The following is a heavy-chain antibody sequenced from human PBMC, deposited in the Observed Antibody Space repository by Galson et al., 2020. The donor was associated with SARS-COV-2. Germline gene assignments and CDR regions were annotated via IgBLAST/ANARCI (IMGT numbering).Heavy chain of an antibody. V-gene: IGHV3-30*04. CDR2: ISYDGSNK. J-gene: IGHJ6*02. Sequence: GESLKISCAASGFTLSSYAMHWVRQAPGKGLEWVAVISYDGSNKYYADSVKGRFTISRDNSKNTLYLQMNSLRAEDTAVYYCARGPPTDPITMIVVVTIGVSGGMDVWGQGTTVTVSS. D-gene: IGHD3-22*01. CDR3: ARGPPTDPITMIVVVTIGVSGGMDV. CDR1: GFTLSSYA.